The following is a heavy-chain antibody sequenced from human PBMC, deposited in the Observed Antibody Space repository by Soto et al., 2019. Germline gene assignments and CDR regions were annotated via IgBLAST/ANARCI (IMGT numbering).Heavy chain of an antibody. J-gene: IGHJ4*02. CDR1: GGTFSSYA. CDR3: ASPVECSTTSCIR. Sequence: SVKVSCKASGGTFSSYAISWVRQAPGQGLEWMGGINPIFGKASYAQKFQGRVTMTRNESTSTAYMELSSLRSEDTAVYYCASPVECSTTSCIRWGQGTLVTVSS. V-gene: IGHV1-69*05. D-gene: IGHD2-2*01. CDR2: INPIFGKA.